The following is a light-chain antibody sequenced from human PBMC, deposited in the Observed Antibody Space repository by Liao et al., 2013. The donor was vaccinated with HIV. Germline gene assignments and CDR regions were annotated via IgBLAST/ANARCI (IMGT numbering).Light chain of an antibody. V-gene: IGLV3-1*01. CDR3: QAWDSSTVWV. CDR1: KLGDKN. CDR2: QDT. J-gene: IGLJ3*02. Sequence: SYELTQPPSVSVSPGQTASITCSGDKLGDKNASWYQQKPGQSPVLVIYQDTKRPSGIPERFSGSNSGNAATLTISGTQAMDEADYYCQAWDSSTVWVFGGGTKLTVL.